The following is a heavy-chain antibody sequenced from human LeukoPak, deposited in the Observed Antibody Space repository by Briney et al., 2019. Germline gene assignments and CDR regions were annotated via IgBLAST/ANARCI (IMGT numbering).Heavy chain of an antibody. CDR3: AKDEKGGYCSSTSCSDAFDI. J-gene: IGHJ3*02. Sequence: GGSLRLSCAASGFTFSSYSMNWVRQAPGKGLEWVSYISSSSSTIYYADSVKGRFTISRDNAKNSLYLQMNSLRAEDTAVYYCAKDEKGGYCSSTSCSDAFDIWGQGTMVTVSS. V-gene: IGHV3-48*01. CDR2: ISSSSSTI. D-gene: IGHD2-2*01. CDR1: GFTFSSYS.